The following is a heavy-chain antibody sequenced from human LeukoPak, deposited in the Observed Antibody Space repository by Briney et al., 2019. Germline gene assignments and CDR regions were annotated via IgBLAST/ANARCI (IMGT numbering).Heavy chain of an antibody. J-gene: IGHJ6*03. CDR1: GYTLRELS. Sequence: ASVKVSCKVSGYTLRELSMHWVRQAPAKGLQWMGVFDPEDGESITAQKFQGRLTMTEDTSTDTAYMELSSLTSEDTAMYYCATGHCNTSSCYYYYMDVWGKGTTVTVSS. D-gene: IGHD2/OR15-2a*01. CDR2: FDPEDGES. V-gene: IGHV1-24*01. CDR3: ATGHCNTSSCYYYYMDV.